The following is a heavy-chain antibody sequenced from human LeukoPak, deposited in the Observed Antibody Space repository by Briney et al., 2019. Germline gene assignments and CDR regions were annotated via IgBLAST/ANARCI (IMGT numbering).Heavy chain of an antibody. CDR3: AATHEYSSHYYYYMDV. CDR1: GYTFTSYG. CDR2: ISAYNGNT. D-gene: IGHD6-6*01. J-gene: IGHJ6*03. Sequence: PAASVKVSCKASGYTFTSYGISWVRQAPGQGLEWMGWISAYNGNTNYAQKLQGRVTMTTDESTSTAYMELSSLRSEDTAVYYCAATHEYSSHYYYYMDVWGKGTTVTVSS. V-gene: IGHV1-18*01.